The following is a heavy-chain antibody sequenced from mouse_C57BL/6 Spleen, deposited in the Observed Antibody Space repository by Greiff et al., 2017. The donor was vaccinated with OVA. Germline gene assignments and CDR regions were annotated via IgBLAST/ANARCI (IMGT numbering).Heavy chain of an antibody. CDR3: AGDLDSSGYFAY. Sequence: VQLQQSGPGLVKPSQSLFLTCSITGFPITSGYYWIWIRQSPGKPLEWMGYITHSGQTFYNPSLQSPISITRETSKNQFFLQVNSVTTEDTAMYYCAGDLDSSGYFAYWGQGTLVTVSA. CDR1: GFPITSGYY. CDR2: ITHSGQT. J-gene: IGHJ3*01. V-gene: IGHV12-3*01. D-gene: IGHD3-2*02.